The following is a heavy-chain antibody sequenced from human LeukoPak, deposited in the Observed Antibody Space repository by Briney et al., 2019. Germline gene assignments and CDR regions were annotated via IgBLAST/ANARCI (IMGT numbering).Heavy chain of an antibody. CDR1: GYSISSGYY. J-gene: IGHJ4*02. D-gene: IGHD6-19*01. CDR2: TYDSGST. V-gene: IGHV4-38-2*02. CDR3: GSTYSSSLYFDY. Sequence: SETLSLTCTVSGYSISSGYYWGWIRQPPGKGLEWIGSTYDSGSTYYNPSLKGRVTVAVDTSKNQFSLKLSSVTAADTAVFYCGSTYSSSLYFDYWGQGTLVTVSS.